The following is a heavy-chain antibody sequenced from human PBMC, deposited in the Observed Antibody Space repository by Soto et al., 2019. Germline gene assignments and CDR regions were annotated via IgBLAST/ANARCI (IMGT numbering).Heavy chain of an antibody. D-gene: IGHD6-13*01. V-gene: IGHV3-53*01. CDR3: ARDRDSSWEGRFDY. J-gene: IGHJ4*02. CDR2: IYSGGST. CDR1: GLTVSSNY. Sequence: GSLRLSCAASGLTVSSNYMSWVRQAPGKGLEWVSVIYSGGSTYYADSVKGRFTISRDNSKNTLYLQMNSLRAEDTAGYYCARDRDSSWEGRFDYWGQGTLVTVCS.